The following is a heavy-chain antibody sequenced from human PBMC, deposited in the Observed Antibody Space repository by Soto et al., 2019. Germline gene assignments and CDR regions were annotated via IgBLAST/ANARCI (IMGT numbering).Heavy chain of an antibody. Sequence: QVQLQQWGAGLLKPSETLSLTCAVYGGSFSGYYWSWIRQPPGKGLEWIGEINHSGSTNYNPSLKSRVTLSVDTSKNQFSLKLSSVTAADTAVYYCASRKGSGWSDYWGQGTLVTVSS. CDR1: GGSFSGYY. CDR3: ASRKGSGWSDY. J-gene: IGHJ4*02. D-gene: IGHD6-19*01. CDR2: INHSGST. V-gene: IGHV4-34*01.